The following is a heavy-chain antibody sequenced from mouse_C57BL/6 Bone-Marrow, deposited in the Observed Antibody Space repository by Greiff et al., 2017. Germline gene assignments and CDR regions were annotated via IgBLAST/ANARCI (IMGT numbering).Heavy chain of an antibody. Sequence: EVMLVESGGGLVQPKGSLKLSCAASGFSFNTYAMNWVRQAPGQGLEWVARIRSRSSNYATYYAESVKDRFTISRDESESMIYLQMDNLETEDTAMYYCGRRWVDYWGKGTSVTVSS. CDR2: IRSRSSNYAT. CDR1: GFSFNTYA. D-gene: IGHD1-1*02. CDR3: GRRWVDY. J-gene: IGHJ4*01. V-gene: IGHV10-1*01.